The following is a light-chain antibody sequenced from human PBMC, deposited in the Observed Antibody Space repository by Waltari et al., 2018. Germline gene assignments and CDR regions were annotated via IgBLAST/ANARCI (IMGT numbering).Light chain of an antibody. CDR2: GTS. CDR1: QRVTSTS. J-gene: IGKJ4*01. V-gene: IGKV3-20*01. CDR3: QQYDGEVVT. Sequence: EIVLTQSPGTLSLSPGNRATPSCRASQRVTSTSLTWYQQKLGQAPRLLIYGTSSRATGIPDRFSGSGSGTDFTLTISRLEPEDFAVYYCQQYDGEVVTFGGGTKVEI.